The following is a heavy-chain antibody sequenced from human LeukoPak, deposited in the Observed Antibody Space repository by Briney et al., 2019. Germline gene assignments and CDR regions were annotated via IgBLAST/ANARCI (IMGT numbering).Heavy chain of an antibody. CDR3: RIAVAEFDI. CDR1: GFTFTSYS. D-gene: IGHD6-19*01. CDR2: ISSGSSTI. V-gene: IGHV3-48*01. Sequence: GGSLRLSCAASGFTFTSYSMNWVRQAPGKGLEWVSYISSGSSTIYYADSVKGRFTISRDNAKNSLYLQMNSLRAEDTAVYYCRIAVAEFDIWGQGTMVTVSS. J-gene: IGHJ3*02.